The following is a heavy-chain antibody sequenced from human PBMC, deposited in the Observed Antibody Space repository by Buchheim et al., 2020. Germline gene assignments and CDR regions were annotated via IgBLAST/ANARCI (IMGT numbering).Heavy chain of an antibody. J-gene: IGHJ6*02. V-gene: IGHV4-34*01. Sequence: QVQLQQWGAGLLKPSETLSLTCAVYGGSFSGYYWSWIRQPPGKGLEWIGEINHSGSTNYNPSLKSRVTISVDTSKNQFSLKLSCVAAAETAVYYCARSGYCSSTSCYRSYYYGMDVWGQGTT. D-gene: IGHD2-2*03. CDR1: GGSFSGYY. CDR3: ARSGYCSSTSCYRSYYYGMDV. CDR2: INHSGST.